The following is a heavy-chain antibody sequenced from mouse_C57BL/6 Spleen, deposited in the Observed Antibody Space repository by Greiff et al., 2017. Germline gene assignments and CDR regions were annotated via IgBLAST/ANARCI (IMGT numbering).Heavy chain of an antibody. CDR1: GYTFTDYE. V-gene: IGHV1-15*01. CDR2: IAPETGGT. D-gene: IGHD1-1*02. CDR3: TRGGYYGRYYVDY. Sequence: QVQLQQSGAELVRPGASVTLSCKASGYTFTDYEMHWVKQTPVHGLEWIGAIAPETGGTAYNQKFTGKAILTADKSSSTAYMELHSLTSEESAVYYCTRGGYYGRYYVDYGGQGTTLTGSS. J-gene: IGHJ2*01.